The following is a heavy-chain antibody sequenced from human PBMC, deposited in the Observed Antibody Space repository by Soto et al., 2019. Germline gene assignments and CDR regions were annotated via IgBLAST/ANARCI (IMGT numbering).Heavy chain of an antibody. D-gene: IGHD3-22*01. J-gene: IGHJ4*02. CDR2: FYYSGST. Sequence: SETLSLTCTVSGGSISSSSYYWSWIRQPPGKGLEWIGSFYYSGSTYYNPSLKSRVTISVDPSKNQFSLKLSSVTAADTAVYYCARNLSDMIVVVTDYFDFWGQGNLVTVSS. V-gene: IGHV4-39*01. CDR3: ARNLSDMIVVVTDYFDF. CDR1: GGSISSSSYY.